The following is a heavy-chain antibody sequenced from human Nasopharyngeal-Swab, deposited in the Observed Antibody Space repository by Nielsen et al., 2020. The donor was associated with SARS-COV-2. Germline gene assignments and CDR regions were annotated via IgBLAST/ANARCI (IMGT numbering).Heavy chain of an antibody. Sequence: GGSLRLSCVTSGFTFNMYSMHWVRQAPGKGLEWVSSTSSSSNYIYYGDSVKGRFTISRDNTQKSLYLEMNSLRVEDTAVYYCARLGTESYHYYSLDVWGQGTTVTVSS. CDR3: ARLGTESYHYYSLDV. J-gene: IGHJ6*02. CDR2: TSSSSNYI. V-gene: IGHV3-21*01. CDR1: GFTFNMYS. D-gene: IGHD1-1*01.